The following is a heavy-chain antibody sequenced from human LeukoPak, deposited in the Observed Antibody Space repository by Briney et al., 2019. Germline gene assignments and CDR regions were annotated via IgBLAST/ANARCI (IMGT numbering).Heavy chain of an antibody. D-gene: IGHD1-26*01. J-gene: IGHJ6*03. CDR3: ARDPYSGSYGDYYYYYMDV. Sequence: PGGSLRLSCAASGFTFSSYAMSWVRQAPGKGLEWVSSITTSSTYIYYADSVKGRYPISRDNAKNSLYLQMNSLRAEDTAVYYCARDPYSGSYGDYYYYYMDVWGKGTTVTISS. V-gene: IGHV3-21*01. CDR1: GFTFSSYA. CDR2: ITTSSTYI.